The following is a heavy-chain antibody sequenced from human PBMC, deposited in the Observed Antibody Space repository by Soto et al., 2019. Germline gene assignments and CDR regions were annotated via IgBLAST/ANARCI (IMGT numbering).Heavy chain of an antibody. J-gene: IGHJ4*02. V-gene: IGHV1-69*01. D-gene: IGHD3-16*01. CDR2: VIPNSGTA. Sequence: QVQLEQSGAEVKKPGSSVKVSCKVSGGNFRNFVISWVRQAPGQGLEWMGGVIPNSGTANYAQRFQGRVTITADGSTHTAYRELNNLTSEDTAGYFGARDLGGEATIRFWGQGTLVTVSS. CDR3: ARDLGGEATIRF. CDR1: GGNFRNFV.